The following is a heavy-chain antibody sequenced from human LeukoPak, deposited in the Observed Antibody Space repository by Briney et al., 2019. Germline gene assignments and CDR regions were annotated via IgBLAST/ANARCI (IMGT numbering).Heavy chain of an antibody. D-gene: IGHD3-10*01. CDR2: IIPIFGTA. CDR1: GGTFSSYA. Sequence: GASVKVSCKASGGTFSSYAISWVRQAPGQGLEWMGGIIPIFGTANYAQKFQGRVTITADESTSTAYMELSSLRSEDTAVYYCARDEVRGVIISDGYDYWGQGTLVTVSS. CDR3: ARDEVRGVIISDGYDY. J-gene: IGHJ4*02. V-gene: IGHV1-69*13.